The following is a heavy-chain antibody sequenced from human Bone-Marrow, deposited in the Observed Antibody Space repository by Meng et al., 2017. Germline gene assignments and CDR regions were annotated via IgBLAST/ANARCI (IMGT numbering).Heavy chain of an antibody. J-gene: IGHJ4*02. D-gene: IGHD5-12*01. CDR1: GFTFSNYE. V-gene: IGHV3-48*03. CDR3: AREATTLPDY. CDR2: ISNRGDTK. Sequence: GESLKISCSASGFTFSNYEMNWVRQAPGRGLEWVTYISNRGDTKYYADSVKGRFTISRDNAKNSLFLQINSLRVEDTAVYYCAREATTLPDYWGQGTLVTVSS.